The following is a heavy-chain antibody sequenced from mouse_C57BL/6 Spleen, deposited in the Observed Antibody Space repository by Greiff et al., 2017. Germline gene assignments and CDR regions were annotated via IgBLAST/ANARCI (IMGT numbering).Heavy chain of an antibody. V-gene: IGHV1-15*01. Sequence: QVQLQQSGAELVRPGASVTLSCKASGYTFTDYEMHWVKQTPVHGLEWIGAIDPETGGTAYNQKFKGKAILTADTSSSTAYMQLRSLTSEDSSVYYCTRLEEGNSNDDDYYAMDYWGQGTSVTVSS. CDR3: TRLEEGNSNDDDYYAMDY. CDR2: IDPETGGT. D-gene: IGHD2-12*01. CDR1: GYTFTDYE. J-gene: IGHJ4*01.